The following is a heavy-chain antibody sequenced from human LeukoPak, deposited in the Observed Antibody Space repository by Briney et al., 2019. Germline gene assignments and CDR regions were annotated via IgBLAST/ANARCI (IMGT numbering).Heavy chain of an antibody. CDR3: VRDYQFIQEV. V-gene: IGHV3-74*01. J-gene: IGHJ6*02. D-gene: IGHD2-2*01. Sequence: GGSLRLSCVASGFTFSNYWMLWVRQAPRKGPMWASLISTDGKSTRYAESVKGRFTISRDNAKNALYLQMDILRVEDTALYFCVRDYQFIQEVWGQGTTVTVSS. CDR1: GFTFSNYW. CDR2: ISTDGKST.